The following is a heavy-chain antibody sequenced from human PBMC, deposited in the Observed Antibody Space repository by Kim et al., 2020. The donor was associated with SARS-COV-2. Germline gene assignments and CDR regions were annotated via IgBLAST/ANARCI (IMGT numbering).Heavy chain of an antibody. CDR2: IYTSGST. D-gene: IGHD3-9*01. J-gene: IGHJ4*02. CDR1: AGSISSYY. Sequence: SETLSLTCTVSAGSISSYYWSWIRQPAGKGLEWIGRIYTSGSTNYNPSLKSRVTMSVDTSKNQFSLKLSSVTAADTAVYYCARVYGDILTGYYFDYWGQGTLGTLSS. CDR3: ARVYGDILTGYYFDY. V-gene: IGHV4-4*07.